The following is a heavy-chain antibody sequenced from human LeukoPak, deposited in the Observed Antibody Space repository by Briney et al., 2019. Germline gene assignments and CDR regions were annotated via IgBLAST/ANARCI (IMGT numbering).Heavy chain of an antibody. CDR3: AIRGGVGAERAFDI. CDR1: GYTFTSYY. CDR2: ISAYNGNT. D-gene: IGHD1-26*01. Sequence: ASVKVSCKASGYTFTSYYMHWVRQAPGQGLEWMGWISAYNGNTNYAQKLQGRVTMTTDTSTSTAYMELRSLRSDDTAVYYCAIRGGVGAERAFDIWGQGTMVTVSS. V-gene: IGHV1-18*04. J-gene: IGHJ3*02.